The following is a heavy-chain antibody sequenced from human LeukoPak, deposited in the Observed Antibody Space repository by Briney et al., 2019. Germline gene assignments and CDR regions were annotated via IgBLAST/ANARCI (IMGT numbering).Heavy chain of an antibody. CDR1: GYTFTGYY. J-gene: IGHJ4*02. V-gene: IGHV1-2*02. CDR2: INPNSGGT. Sequence: ASVKVSCTASGYTFTGYYMHWVRQAPGQGLEWMGWINPNSGGTNYAQKFQGRVTMTRDTSFSTAYMELSRLRSDDTAVYYCARDDYSWATSYFFDYGGQGTLVTVSS. D-gene: IGHD4-11*01. CDR3: ARDDYSWATSYFFDY.